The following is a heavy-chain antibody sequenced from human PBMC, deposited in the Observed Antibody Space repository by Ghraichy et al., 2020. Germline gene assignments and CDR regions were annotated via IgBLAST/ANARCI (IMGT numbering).Heavy chain of an antibody. V-gene: IGHV3-11*04. Sequence: GGSLRLSCAASGFTFSDYYLNWIRQAPGKGLEWVSYISGSGNNIYYADSVKGRFTISRDNAKNSRYLQMKSLRAEDAAVYYCAREGWFFDLWGRGTLVTVSS. CDR2: ISGSGNNI. CDR3: AREGWFFDL. J-gene: IGHJ2*01. CDR1: GFTFSDYY.